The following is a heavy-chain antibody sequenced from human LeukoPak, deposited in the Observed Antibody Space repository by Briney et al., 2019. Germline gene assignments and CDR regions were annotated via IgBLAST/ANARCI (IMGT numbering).Heavy chain of an antibody. J-gene: IGHJ3*02. Sequence: SETLSLTCAVSGGSISSGDYYWSWIRQPPGKGLEWIGYIYYSGSTYYNPSLKSRVTISVDMSKNQFSLKLSSVTAADTAMFYCARTLTAYNDAFDIWGQGTMVTVSS. CDR2: IYYSGST. D-gene: IGHD1-14*01. CDR1: GGSISSGDYY. V-gene: IGHV4-30-4*01. CDR3: ARTLTAYNDAFDI.